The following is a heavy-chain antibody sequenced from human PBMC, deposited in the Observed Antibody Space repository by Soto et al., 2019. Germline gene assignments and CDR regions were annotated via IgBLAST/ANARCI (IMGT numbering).Heavy chain of an antibody. J-gene: IGHJ4*02. D-gene: IGHD7-27*01. CDR3: ARDTGDGTFDF. CDR1: GYTFSSYA. V-gene: IGHV1-3*01. CDR2: INAGYGNT. Sequence: QVHLVQSGAEVRKPGASVKVSCKASGYTFSSYAMHWVRQAPGQRLEWMGWINAGYGNTKASQKFQDRVTISRDTSASTADMELTSLRSEDTAVYDCARDTGDGTFDFWGQGTLVTVSS.